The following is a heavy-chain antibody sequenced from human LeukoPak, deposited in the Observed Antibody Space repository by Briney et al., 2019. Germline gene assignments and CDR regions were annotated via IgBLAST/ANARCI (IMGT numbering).Heavy chain of an antibody. Sequence: GGSLRLSCAASGFTFSSYAMSWVRQAPGKGLEWVSAISGSGGSTYYADSVKGRFTISRDNSKNTLYLQMNGLRAEDTAVYYCAKRRGSGPTYYYYMDVWGKGTTVTVSS. CDR3: AKRRGSGPTYYYYMDV. CDR2: ISGSGGST. J-gene: IGHJ6*03. V-gene: IGHV3-23*01. D-gene: IGHD3-10*01. CDR1: GFTFSSYA.